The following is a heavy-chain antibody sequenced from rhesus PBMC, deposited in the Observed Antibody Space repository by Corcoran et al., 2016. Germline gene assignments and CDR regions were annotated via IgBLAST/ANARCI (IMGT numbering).Heavy chain of an antibody. CDR1: GGAISSGYYY. CDR3: ARGTLIQYSDY. V-gene: IGHV4-122*02. J-gene: IGHJ4*01. Sequence: QVQLQESGPGLVKHSENMSLTCAVSGGAISSGYYYWSWIHQPLGKGLEWIGYITYSGSTSYNPSLKSRVTISRDTSKNQFSLKLSSVTAADTAVYYCARGTLIQYSDYWGQGVLVTVSS. CDR2: ITYSGST. D-gene: IGHD4-23*01.